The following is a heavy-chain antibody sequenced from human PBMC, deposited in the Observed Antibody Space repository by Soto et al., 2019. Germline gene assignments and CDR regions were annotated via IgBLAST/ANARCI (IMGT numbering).Heavy chain of an antibody. CDR1: GFSVRTNY. J-gene: IGHJ4*02. CDR2: FESGGSI. V-gene: IGHV3-53*02. Sequence: EVQLVETGGGLIQPGGSLRLSCAASGFSVRTNYMSWVRQAPGKGLEWVSVFESGGSIYYADSVKGRFIISRDHAKNTVYLQMNSLRADDTAVDYCARAGVTPHFFDYWGQGTLVTVSS. CDR3: ARAGVTPHFFDY. D-gene: IGHD2-21*02.